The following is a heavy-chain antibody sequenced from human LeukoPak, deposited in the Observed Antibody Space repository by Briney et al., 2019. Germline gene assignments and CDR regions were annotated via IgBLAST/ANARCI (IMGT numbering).Heavy chain of an antibody. Sequence: ASVKVSCKASGYTFTSYGISWVRQAPGQGLEWMGWISAYNGNTNYAQKLQGRVTMIRDMSTSTDYMELSSLRSEDTAVYYCARDNSVGDNAWWFDPWGQGTLVTVSS. J-gene: IGHJ5*02. V-gene: IGHV1-18*01. D-gene: IGHD1-26*01. CDR2: ISAYNGNT. CDR3: ARDNSVGDNAWWFDP. CDR1: GYTFTSYG.